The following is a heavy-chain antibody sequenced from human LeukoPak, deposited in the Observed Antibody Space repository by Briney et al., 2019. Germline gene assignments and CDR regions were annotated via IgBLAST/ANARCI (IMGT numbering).Heavy chain of an antibody. Sequence: SETLSLTCAVYGGSFSGYYWSWIRQPPGKGLEWIGEINHSGSTNYNPSLKSRVTMPVDTSKNQFSLKLSSVTAADTAVYYCARGLSDIVVVPALNWFDPWGQGTLVTVSS. J-gene: IGHJ5*02. CDR3: ARGLSDIVVVPALNWFDP. D-gene: IGHD2-2*01. CDR2: INHSGST. V-gene: IGHV4-34*01. CDR1: GGSFSGYY.